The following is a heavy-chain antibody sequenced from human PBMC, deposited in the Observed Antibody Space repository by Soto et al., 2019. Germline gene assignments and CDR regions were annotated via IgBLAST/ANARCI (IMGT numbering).Heavy chain of an antibody. D-gene: IGHD5-12*01. V-gene: IGHV3-48*01. CDR2: ISRSSDTI. J-gene: IGHJ4*02. CDR1: GFTFSDYN. CDR3: ARASGYSRYEASLIDLDY. Sequence: EMQLVESGKTLVQPGGSLRLSCAASGFTFSDYNMNWVRQAPGKGLEWVSSISRSSDTIYYADSVKGRFTISRDNAKNSLYLQMHSLRAEDTAVYYCARASGYSRYEASLIDLDYWGQATLVTVSS.